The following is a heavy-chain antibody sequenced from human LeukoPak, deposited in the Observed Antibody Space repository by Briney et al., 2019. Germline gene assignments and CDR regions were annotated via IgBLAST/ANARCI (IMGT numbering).Heavy chain of an antibody. CDR2: IYSSGTT. Sequence: PSETLSLTCTVSGGSISGSYWSWIRQPPGKGLEWIGYIYSSGTTRYNPSLKSRVTISVDTSKNQFSLNLSSMTAADTAVYYCARDNPVPVWGHGTLVTVSS. D-gene: IGHD6-6*01. J-gene: IGHJ4*01. CDR3: ARDNPVPV. V-gene: IGHV4-59*01. CDR1: GGSISGSY.